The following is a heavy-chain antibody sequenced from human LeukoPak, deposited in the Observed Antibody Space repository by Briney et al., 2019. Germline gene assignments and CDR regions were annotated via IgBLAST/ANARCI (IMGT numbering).Heavy chain of an antibody. CDR2: IKEDESEK. D-gene: IGHD4/OR15-4a*01. CDR1: GFTFSNYW. Sequence: PGGSLRLSCGASGFTFSNYWMTWVRQAPGKGLEWVANIKEDESEKYYVDSVKGRFTISGDNAKNSLYLQMNSLRAEDTAVYYCARRAGAYSHPYDYWGQGTLVTVSS. CDR3: ARRAGAYSHPYDY. V-gene: IGHV3-7*01. J-gene: IGHJ4*02.